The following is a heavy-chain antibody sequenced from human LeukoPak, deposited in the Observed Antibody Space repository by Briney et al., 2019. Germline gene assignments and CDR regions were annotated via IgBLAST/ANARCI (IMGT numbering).Heavy chain of an antibody. CDR3: ARVLRYFDWLPLGY. CDR2: MNPDSGNT. V-gene: IGHV1-8*03. Sequence: ASVKVSCKASGYTFTSYDINWVRQATGQGLEWMGWMNPDSGNTGYAQKFQGRVTITMNTSISTAYMELSSLRSEDTAVYYCARVLRYFDWLPLGYWGQGTLVTVSS. J-gene: IGHJ4*02. D-gene: IGHD3-9*01. CDR1: GYTFTSYD.